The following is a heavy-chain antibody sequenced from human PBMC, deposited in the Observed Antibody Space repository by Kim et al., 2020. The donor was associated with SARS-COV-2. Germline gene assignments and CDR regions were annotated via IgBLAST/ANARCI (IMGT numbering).Heavy chain of an antibody. Sequence: GGSLRLSCAASGFTFSSYGMHLVSQAPGKGLEWVPVISYDGSNKYYADSVKGRFTISRDNSKNTLYLHMNSLRAEDMAVYYCAKDGDSSSLLYYWGQG. J-gene: IGHJ4*02. D-gene: IGHD6-13*01. CDR2: ISYDGSNK. V-gene: IGHV3-30*18. CDR1: GFTFSSYG. CDR3: AKDGDSSSLLYY.